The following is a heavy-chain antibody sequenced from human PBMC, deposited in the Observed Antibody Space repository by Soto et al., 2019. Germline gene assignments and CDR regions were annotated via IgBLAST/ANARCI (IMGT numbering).Heavy chain of an antibody. CDR3: ARDRGYGDYYFDY. J-gene: IGHJ4*02. D-gene: IGHD4-17*01. CDR1: GLSLSTYL. V-gene: IGHV3-74*01. CDR2: LNSDGSST. Sequence: GCMTLSCAACGLSLSTYLMHWVRPDPGKGLVWVSRLNSDGSSTTYADSVKGRFTISRDNAKNTLYLQMNSLRAEDTAVYYCARDRGYGDYYFDYWGQGTLVTVSS.